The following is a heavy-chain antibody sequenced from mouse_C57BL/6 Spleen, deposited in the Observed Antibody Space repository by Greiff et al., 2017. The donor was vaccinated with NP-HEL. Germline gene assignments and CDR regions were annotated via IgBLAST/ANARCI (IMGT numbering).Heavy chain of an antibody. V-gene: IGHV1-22*01. CDR2: INPNNGGT. CDR3: AREGEYIYYYAMDY. CDR1: GYTFTDYN. Sequence: EVQLQQSGPELVKPGASVKMSCKASGYTFTDYNMHWVKQSHGKSLEWIGYINPNNGGTSYNQKFKGKATLTVNKSSSTAYMELRSLTSEDSAVYYCAREGEYIYYYAMDYWGQGTSVTVSS. J-gene: IGHJ4*01. D-gene: IGHD1-3*01.